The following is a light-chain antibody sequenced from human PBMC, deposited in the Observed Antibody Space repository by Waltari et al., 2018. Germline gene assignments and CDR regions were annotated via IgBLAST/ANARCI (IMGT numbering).Light chain of an antibody. V-gene: IGKV3-20*01. J-gene: IGKJ1*01. CDR2: HAS. CDR1: ESISKY. CDR3: QHYESLPVT. Sequence: EIVLTQSPGTLSLSSGERATLSCRASESISKYLAWYQQKPVQAPRLLIYHASSRATGIPDRFSGSGSGTDFSLTISRLEPEDFAVYYCQHYESLPVTFGQGTKVEIK.